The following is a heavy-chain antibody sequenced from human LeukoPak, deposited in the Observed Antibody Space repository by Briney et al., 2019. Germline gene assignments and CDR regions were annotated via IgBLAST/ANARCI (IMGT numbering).Heavy chain of an antibody. CDR1: GFTFSSYA. D-gene: IGHD4-17*01. CDR2: ISNSGGRT. Sequence: GGSLRLSCAASGFTFSSYAMSWVRQAPGKGLEWVSSISNSGGRTFYADSVKGRFTISRDNSKNTLYLQMNSLRAEDTAVYYCAKGLDYGDYYNWFDPWGQGTLVTVSS. J-gene: IGHJ5*02. V-gene: IGHV3-23*01. CDR3: AKGLDYGDYYNWFDP.